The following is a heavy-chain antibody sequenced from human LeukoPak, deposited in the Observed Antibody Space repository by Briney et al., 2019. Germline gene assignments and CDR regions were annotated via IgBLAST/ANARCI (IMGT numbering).Heavy chain of an antibody. CDR2: VNGGGYNT. V-gene: IGHV3-23*01. CDR1: GFTFNNYV. D-gene: IGHD6-19*01. CDR3: ARASGIYGSGWYFDY. J-gene: IGHJ4*02. Sequence: GGSLRLSCAASGFTFNNYVMSWVRQAPGKGLEWVSTVNGGGYNTYYADSVKGRFTISRDNSKNTLSLQVNTLRAEDTAVYYCARASGIYGSGWYFDYWGQGTLVTVSS.